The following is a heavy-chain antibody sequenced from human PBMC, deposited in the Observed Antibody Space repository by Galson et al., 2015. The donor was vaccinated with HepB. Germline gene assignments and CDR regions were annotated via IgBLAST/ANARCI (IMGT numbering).Heavy chain of an antibody. D-gene: IGHD2/OR15-2a*01. CDR1: RFTFSTYT. CDR2: ISARSNYI. J-gene: IGHJ6*03. Sequence: SLRLSCAASRFTFSTYTMNWVRQAPGKGLEWVSSISARSNYIYYADSVKGRFTISRDNAKNSLYLQMNSLRAEDTAVYFCARDSYTRILFTYYYMDVWGKGTTVTVSS. CDR3: ARDSYTRILFTYYYMDV. V-gene: IGHV3-21*01.